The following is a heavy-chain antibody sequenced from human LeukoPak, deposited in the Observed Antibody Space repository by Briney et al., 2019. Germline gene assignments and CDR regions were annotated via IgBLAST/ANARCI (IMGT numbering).Heavy chain of an antibody. CDR1: GYTFTSYY. D-gene: IGHD5-12*01. Sequence: ASVKVSCKASGYTFTSYYMHWVRLAPGQGLEWMGIINPSGGSTSYAQKFQGRVTMTRDTSTSTVYMELSSLRSEDTAVYYCAGAGGIVATRNRHDAFDIWGQGTMVTVSS. CDR3: AGAGGIVATRNRHDAFDI. J-gene: IGHJ3*02. CDR2: INPSGGST. V-gene: IGHV1-46*01.